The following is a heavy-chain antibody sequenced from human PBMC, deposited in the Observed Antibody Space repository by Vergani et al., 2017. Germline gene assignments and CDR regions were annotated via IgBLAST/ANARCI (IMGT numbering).Heavy chain of an antibody. J-gene: IGHJ5*02. V-gene: IGHV4-59*02. CDR1: GVSVTDYN. CDR3: AGDTHSWQRADR. Sequence: QAQLQESGPGLVKPSETLSLTCHVFGVSVTDYNCNWIRQAPGKGLEWNGSLSTTGGATHASHNPSLKSRVSISVDTSKSQFSLRLTSVTAADSAIYYCAGDTHSWQRADRWGQGLLVSVSS. D-gene: IGHD6-13*01. CDR2: LSTTGGA.